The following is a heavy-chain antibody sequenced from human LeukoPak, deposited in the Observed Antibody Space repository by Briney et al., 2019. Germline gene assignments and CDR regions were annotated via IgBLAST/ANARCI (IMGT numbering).Heavy chain of an antibody. CDR2: TYYRSKWYN. CDR1: GDSVASNSAA. D-gene: IGHD6-13*01. Sequence: SQTLSLTCAISGDSVASNSAAWNWIRQSPSIGLEGLGRTYYRSKWYNAYAVSVKSRISINPDTSKNQVSLQLNSVTPEDTAVYYCARDQGGSSWQTQYFQHWGQGTLVTVSS. CDR3: ARDQGGSSWQTQYFQH. J-gene: IGHJ1*01. V-gene: IGHV6-1*01.